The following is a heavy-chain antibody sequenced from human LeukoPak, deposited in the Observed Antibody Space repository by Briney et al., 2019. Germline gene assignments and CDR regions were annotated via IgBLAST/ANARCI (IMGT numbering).Heavy chain of an antibody. CDR3: ARDSGGVIVVVPAAFDY. J-gene: IGHJ4*02. D-gene: IGHD2-2*01. CDR2: IKQDGSEK. Sequence: GGSLRLSCAASGFTFSSYWMSWVRQAPGKGLEWVANIKQDGSEKYYVDSVKGRFTISRDNAKNSLYLQMNSLRAEDTAVYYCARDSGGVIVVVPAAFDYWGQGTLVTGSS. V-gene: IGHV3-7*01. CDR1: GFTFSSYW.